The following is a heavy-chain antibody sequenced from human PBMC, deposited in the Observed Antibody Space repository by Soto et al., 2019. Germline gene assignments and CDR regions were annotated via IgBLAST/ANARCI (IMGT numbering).Heavy chain of an antibody. V-gene: IGHV1-18*01. CDR3: ARAGELPYSYYGMDV. D-gene: IGHD1-7*01. CDR2: VSGYNGNT. CDR1: GYTFTTSG. J-gene: IGHJ6*02. Sequence: QVQLVQSGGEVKKPGASVKVSCKASGYTFTTSGVSWVRQAPGQGLEWMGWVSGYNGNTKYEEKFQYRATMTTDTSTSTASLELLSLTTDDTAVYYCARAGELPYSYYGMDVWGQGTTVIVSS.